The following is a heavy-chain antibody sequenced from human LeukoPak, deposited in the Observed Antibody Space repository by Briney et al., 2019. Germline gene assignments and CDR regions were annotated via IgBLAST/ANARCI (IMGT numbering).Heavy chain of an antibody. CDR1: VDTFSPYY. CDR2: IRPNSGIT. Sequence: APVKVSLKGSVDTFSPYYIYLVGQAPGQRVEWMGWIRPNSGITNYPQKFQGRVTMTRDTSINTAYMELSSLTSDDTAVYFCATWGLHFDIWGQGTMVTVAS. J-gene: IGHJ3*02. CDR3: ATWGLHFDI. V-gene: IGHV1-2*02. D-gene: IGHD3-16*01.